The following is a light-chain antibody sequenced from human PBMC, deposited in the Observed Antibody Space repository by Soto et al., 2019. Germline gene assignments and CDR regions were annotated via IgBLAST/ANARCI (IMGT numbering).Light chain of an antibody. CDR2: GAS. J-gene: IGKJ3*01. CDR1: QSINTN. CDR3: QQYHHWPPKVT. Sequence: DIVTTQSPATLSVSPGERATLSCRASQSINTNLAWYQQKPGQAPRLLIYGASTRATVIPARFSGSGSGTEFTLTISGLQADDFAVYYCQQYHHWPPKVTFGPGTRVDI. V-gene: IGKV3-15*01.